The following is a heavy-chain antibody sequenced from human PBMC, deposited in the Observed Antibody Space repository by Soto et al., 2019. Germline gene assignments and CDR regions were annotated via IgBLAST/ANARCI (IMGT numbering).Heavy chain of an antibody. V-gene: IGHV3-33*01. CDR1: GFSFTTYG. D-gene: IGHD1-1*01. CDR2: IGYDGNNK. CDR3: ARGGVTGIVGIFGSHLDI. J-gene: IGHJ3*02. Sequence: QVQLVESGGGWVQPGRSLRLSCEATGFSFTTYGMHRVSQAPGKWLEWVAVIGYDGNNKYYADSVEGRFTISRDNSKNTVYLQMKSLRGDDTAVYYCARGGVTGIVGIFGSHLDIWGQGTVVTVSS.